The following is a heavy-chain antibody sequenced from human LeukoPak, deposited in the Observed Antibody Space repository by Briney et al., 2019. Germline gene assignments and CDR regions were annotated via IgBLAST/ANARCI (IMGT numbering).Heavy chain of an antibody. CDR3: ARGAHYAWNS. CDR2: IHDGGST. V-gene: IGHV4-4*02. J-gene: IGHJ4*02. Sequence: SETLPLTCAVSGDSISNINWWWSWVRQPPGKGLEWIGEIHDGGSTTYHPSLKSRVTISVDKSKNQFSLTLTSVTAADTAVYFCARGAHYAWNSWGQGTLVTVSS. D-gene: IGHD3-16*01. CDR1: GDSISNINW.